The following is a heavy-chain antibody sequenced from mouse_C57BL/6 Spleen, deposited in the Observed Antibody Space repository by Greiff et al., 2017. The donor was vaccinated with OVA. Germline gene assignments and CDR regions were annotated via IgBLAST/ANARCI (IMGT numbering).Heavy chain of an antibody. V-gene: IGHV1-82*01. Sequence: QVQLQQSGPELVKPGASVKISCKASGYAFSSSWMNWVKQRPGKGLEWIGRIYPGDGDTNYNGKFKGKATLTADKSSSTAYMQLSSLTSEDSAVYFCARELTGPWFAYWGQGTLVTVSA. J-gene: IGHJ3*01. CDR3: ARELTGPWFAY. CDR2: IYPGDGDT. D-gene: IGHD4-1*01. CDR1: GYAFSSSW.